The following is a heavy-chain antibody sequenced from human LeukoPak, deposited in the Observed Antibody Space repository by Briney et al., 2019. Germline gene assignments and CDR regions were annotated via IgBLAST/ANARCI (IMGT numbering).Heavy chain of an antibody. D-gene: IGHD4-23*01. J-gene: IGHJ4*02. CDR1: GFTFSSYS. Sequence: GGSLRLSCAASGFTFSSYSMNWVRQAPGKGLEWVSYISRSSRTIYYADSVKGRFTISRDDAKSSQYLQMNSLRAEDTAVYYCAKSVTLPKFDYWGQGTLVTVSS. V-gene: IGHV3-48*04. CDR3: AKSVTLPKFDY. CDR2: ISRSSRTI.